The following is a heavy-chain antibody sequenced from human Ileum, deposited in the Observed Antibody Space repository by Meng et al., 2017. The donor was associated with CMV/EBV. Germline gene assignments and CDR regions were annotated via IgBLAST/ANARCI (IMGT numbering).Heavy chain of an antibody. Sequence: QLQLQESGPGLVKPSETLSLTCTVSGGSISRGIYYSSWIRQPAGKGLEWIGRIYTNGRATYNPSLESRVTISLDTSKNQFSLKLNSVTAADTAVYYCAREPPGYWGQGILVTVSS. CDR1: GGSISRGIYY. CDR3: AREPPGY. V-gene: IGHV4-61*02. CDR2: IYTNGRA. J-gene: IGHJ4*02.